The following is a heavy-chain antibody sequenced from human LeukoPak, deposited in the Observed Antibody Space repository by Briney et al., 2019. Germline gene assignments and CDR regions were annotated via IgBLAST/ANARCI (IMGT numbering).Heavy chain of an antibody. CDR1: GFSFSTYA. J-gene: IGHJ4*02. V-gene: IGHV3-23*01. CDR3: AKSLYGGCDY. Sequence: GGSLRLSCAASGFSFSTYAMSWVRQAPGKGLGWVSGVNGNGGSTSYADSVKGRFTIFRDNSKNTVYLQMNSLRVEDTAVYYCAKSLYGGCDYWGQGTVVTVSS. CDR2: VNGNGGST. D-gene: IGHD3-16*02.